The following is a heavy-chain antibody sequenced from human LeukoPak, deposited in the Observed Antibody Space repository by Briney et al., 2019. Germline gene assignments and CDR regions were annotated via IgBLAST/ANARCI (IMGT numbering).Heavy chain of an antibody. CDR1: GFTFSSYA. CDR3: ARERYNWFDP. J-gene: IGHJ5*02. Sequence: GGSLRLSWAASGFTFSSYAMHWVRQAPGKGLEWVAVISYDGSNKYYADSVKGRFTISRDNSKNTLYLQMNSLRAEDTAVYYCARERYNWFDPWGQGTLVTVSS. V-gene: IGHV3-30-3*01. CDR2: ISYDGSNK. D-gene: IGHD2-15*01.